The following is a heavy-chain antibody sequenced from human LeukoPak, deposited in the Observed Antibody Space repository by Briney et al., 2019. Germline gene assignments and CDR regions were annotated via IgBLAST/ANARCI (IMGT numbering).Heavy chain of an antibody. V-gene: IGHV1-69*05. D-gene: IGHD3-22*01. CDR2: IIPIFGTA. CDR1: GGTFSSYA. Sequence: SVKVSCKASGGTFSSYAISWVRQAPGQGLEWMGGIIPIFGTANYAQKFQDRVTITTDESTSTAYMELSSLRSEDTAVYYCASWYYDSSGYFPDYWGQGTLVTVSS. J-gene: IGHJ4*02. CDR3: ASWYYDSSGYFPDY.